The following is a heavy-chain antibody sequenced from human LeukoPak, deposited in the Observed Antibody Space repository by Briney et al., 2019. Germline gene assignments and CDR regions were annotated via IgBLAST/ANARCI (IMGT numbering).Heavy chain of an antibody. CDR2: IKQDGSEK. CDR3: ARLGGVSYSSGFYPFFDY. V-gene: IGHV3-7*04. J-gene: IGHJ4*02. Sequence: GGSLRLSCAASGFTISFYWMCWVRQAPGKGLEWVANIKQDGSEKYYVDSVKGRFTISRDNAKNSLYLQMNTLRAEDTAVYYCARLGGVSYSSGFYPFFDYWGQGTLVTVSS. D-gene: IGHD3-22*01. CDR1: GFTISFYW.